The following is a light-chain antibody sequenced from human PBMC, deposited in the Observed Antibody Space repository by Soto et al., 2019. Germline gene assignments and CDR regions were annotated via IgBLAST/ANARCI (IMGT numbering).Light chain of an antibody. Sequence: QSVLTQPASVSGSPGQSITISCTGTSSDIGAYNFVSWYQQHPGKAPKLMLYDVNIRPSGVSNRFSGSKSGNTASLTISGLQAEDETDYSCTSLTTSTTMIFVGGTKVTVL. CDR1: SSDIGAYNF. J-gene: IGLJ2*01. CDR2: DVN. CDR3: TSLTTSTTMI. V-gene: IGLV2-14*03.